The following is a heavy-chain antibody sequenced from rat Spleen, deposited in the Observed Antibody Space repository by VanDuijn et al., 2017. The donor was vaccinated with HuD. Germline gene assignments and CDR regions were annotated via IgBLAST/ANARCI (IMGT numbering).Heavy chain of an antibody. Sequence: EVQLVESGGGLVQPGSPLKLSCAASGFTFSDYYMAWVRQAPTKGLEWVATSRSDGGRNFYRDPVKGRFTISRDNAKSTLYLQMDSLRSEDTATYYCARGGPTGVMDAWGQGASVTVSS. CDR2: SRSDGGRN. J-gene: IGHJ4*01. CDR1: GFTFSDYY. V-gene: IGHV5-29*01. D-gene: IGHD1-11*01. CDR3: ARGGPTGVMDA.